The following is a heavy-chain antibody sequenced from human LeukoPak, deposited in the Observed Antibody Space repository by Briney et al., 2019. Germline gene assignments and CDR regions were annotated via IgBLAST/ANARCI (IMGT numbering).Heavy chain of an antibody. D-gene: IGHD3-22*01. CDR1: GGSFTGYH. V-gene: IGHV4-34*01. CDR3: ARDPTAVVTVPYYFDF. Sequence: SETLSLTCAVYGGSFTGYHWNWIRQSPQRGLEWIGEINHRGHPHYNPSLESRLTISVDTSKNQFSLTLKSVTAADTAVYFCARDPTAVVTVPYYFDFWGQGTPVTVSS. CDR2: INHRGHP. J-gene: IGHJ4*02.